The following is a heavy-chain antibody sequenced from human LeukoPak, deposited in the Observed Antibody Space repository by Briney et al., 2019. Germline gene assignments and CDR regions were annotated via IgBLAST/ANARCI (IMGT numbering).Heavy chain of an antibody. V-gene: IGHV3-74*01. CDR1: GFTFSSYW. CDR3: ARVPYYGSGIDY. D-gene: IGHD3-10*01. Sequence: GGSLRLSCAASGFTFSSYWMHWVRQAPGKGLVWVSRINSDGSSTSYADSVKGRFTISRDNAKNTLYLQMNSLRAEDTAVYYCARVPYYGSGIDYWDQGTLVTVSS. CDR2: INSDGSST. J-gene: IGHJ4*02.